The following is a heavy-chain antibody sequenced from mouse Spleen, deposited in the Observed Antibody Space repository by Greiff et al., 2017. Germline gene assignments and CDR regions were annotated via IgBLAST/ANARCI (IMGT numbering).Heavy chain of an antibody. CDR1: GFTFSSYA. V-gene: IGHV5-9-3*01. CDR3: ARAMITSYAMDY. J-gene: IGHJ4*01. CDR2: ISSGGSYT. Sequence: EVNVVESGGGLVKPGGSLKLSCAASGFTFSSYAMSWVRQTPEKRLEWVATISSGGSYTYYPDSVKGRFTISRDNAKNTLYLQMSSLRSEDTAMYYCARAMITSYAMDYWGQGTSVTVSS. D-gene: IGHD2-4*01.